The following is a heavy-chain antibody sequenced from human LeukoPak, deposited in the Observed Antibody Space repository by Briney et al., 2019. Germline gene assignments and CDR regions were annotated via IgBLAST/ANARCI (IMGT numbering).Heavy chain of an antibody. CDR1: GFTFSSFW. CDR2: INSVGSST. Sequence: PGGSLRLSCAASGFTFSSFWMHWVRQAPGKGLVWVSRINSVGSSTSYADSVKGRFTISRDNAKNTLYLQMNSLRAEDTAVYYCARDKYGAYFDSWGQGTLVTVSS. J-gene: IGHJ4*02. D-gene: IGHD4-17*01. V-gene: IGHV3-74*01. CDR3: ARDKYGAYFDS.